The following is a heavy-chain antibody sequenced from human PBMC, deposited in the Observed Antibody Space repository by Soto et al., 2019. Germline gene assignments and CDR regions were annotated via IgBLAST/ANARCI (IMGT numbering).Heavy chain of an antibody. V-gene: IGHV3-33*01. CDR2: IWYDGSKK. D-gene: IGHD2-2*01. Sequence: QVQLVESGGSVVQPGRSLRLSCAGSGFTFRNYGMHWVRQAPGKGLEWVAVIWYDGSKKYYVDSVKGRFTISRDNSKNTLYLEMNSLRGEDTALYYCARLGLGSASWYVDYWGQGTLVTVSS. CDR3: ARLGLGSASWYVDY. J-gene: IGHJ4*02. CDR1: GFTFRNYG.